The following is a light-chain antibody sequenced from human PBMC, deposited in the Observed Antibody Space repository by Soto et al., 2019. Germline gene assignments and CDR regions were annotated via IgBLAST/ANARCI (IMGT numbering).Light chain of an antibody. CDR2: EVS. J-gene: IGLJ3*02. V-gene: IGLV2-14*01. CDR1: SSDVGAYNY. Sequence: QSALTQPASVSGSPGQSITISCTGTSSDVGAYNYVSWYQHHPGKAPKLMIYEVSNWPSGVSNRFSGSKSANTASLTISGLQAEDEADYYCSSYSSTNTLLFGGGTKLTVL. CDR3: SSYSSTNTLL.